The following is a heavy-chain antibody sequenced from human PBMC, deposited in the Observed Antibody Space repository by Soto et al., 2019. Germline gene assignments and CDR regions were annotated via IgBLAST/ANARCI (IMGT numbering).Heavy chain of an antibody. CDR3: ARSVSNYRIPWLDY. J-gene: IGHJ4*02. V-gene: IGHV4-39*01. D-gene: IGHD2-2*02. CDR2: IYYSGST. Sequence: SRTLSLTCTVSGGSISSSSYYWGWIRPPPGKGLEWIGSIYYSGSTYYNPSLKSRVTISVDTSKNQFSLKLSSVTAADTAVYYCARSVSNYRIPWLDYWGQGTLVTVSS. CDR1: GGSISSSSYY.